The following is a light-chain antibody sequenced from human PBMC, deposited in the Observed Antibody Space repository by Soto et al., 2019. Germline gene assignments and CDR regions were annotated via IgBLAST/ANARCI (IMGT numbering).Light chain of an antibody. Sequence: QSVLTHPPSVSGDPGQRVTISCTGRSSNIGAGYDVHWYQQLPGTAPKLLIYGNSNRPSGVPDRFSGSKSGTSASLAITGLQAEDEADYYCQSYDSILSAYVFGPGTKVTVL. J-gene: IGLJ1*01. CDR1: SSNIGAGYD. CDR2: GNS. CDR3: QSYDSILSAYV. V-gene: IGLV1-40*01.